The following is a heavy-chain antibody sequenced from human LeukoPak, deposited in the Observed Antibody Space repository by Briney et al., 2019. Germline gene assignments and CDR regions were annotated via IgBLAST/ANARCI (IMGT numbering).Heavy chain of an antibody. J-gene: IGHJ4*02. Sequence: GGSLRLSCAASGFTFSSYAMSWVRQAPGKGLEWVSYISSSSSYTNYADSVKGRFTISRDNAKNSLYLQMNSLRAEDTAVYYCAREHYDSSGYYGYWGQGTLVTVSS. CDR1: GFTFSSYA. D-gene: IGHD3-22*01. CDR2: ISSSSSYT. V-gene: IGHV3-21*05. CDR3: AREHYDSSGYYGY.